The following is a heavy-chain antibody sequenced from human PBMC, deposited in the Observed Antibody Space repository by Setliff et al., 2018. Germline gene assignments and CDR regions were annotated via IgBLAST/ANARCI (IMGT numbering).Heavy chain of an antibody. CDR3: AREQWLDPPGYYYMDA. CDR1: GGSISSYY. V-gene: IGHV4-4*07. D-gene: IGHD6-19*01. Sequence: PSETLSLTCTVSGGSISSYYWSWIRQPAGKGLEWIGHIYIGGSANYNPSLKSRVTMPIDTSKNQFSLKLNSVTAADMAVYYCAREQWLDPPGYYYMDAWAKGTTVTVSS. CDR2: IYIGGSA. J-gene: IGHJ6*03.